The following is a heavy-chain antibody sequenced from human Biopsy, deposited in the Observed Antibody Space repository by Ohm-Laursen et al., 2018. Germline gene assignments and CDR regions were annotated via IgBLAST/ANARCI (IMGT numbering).Heavy chain of an antibody. CDR2: INPGGNST. CDR1: GYTFTTYY. V-gene: IGHV1-46*01. CDR3: VLASFDY. Sequence: ASVKVSCKASGYTFTTYYIHWVRQAPGQGLEWMGIINPGGNSTAYTQNFQGRVTMTWDTSTTTVYMELSSLRSEATAVDYCVLASFDYWGQGTLVTVPS. J-gene: IGHJ4*02.